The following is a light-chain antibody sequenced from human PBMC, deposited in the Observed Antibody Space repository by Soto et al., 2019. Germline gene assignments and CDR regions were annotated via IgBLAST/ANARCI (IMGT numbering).Light chain of an antibody. CDR1: QTVYSRY. CDR3: QQYNNWPLT. Sequence: EIVLTQSPGTLALSPGERTTLFCRASQTVYSRYLAWYQQKPGQAPRLLIYGASSRATGIPARFSGSGSGTEFTLTISSLQSEDFAVYYCQQYNNWPLTFGQGTKVDIK. CDR2: GAS. V-gene: IGKV3-15*01. J-gene: IGKJ1*01.